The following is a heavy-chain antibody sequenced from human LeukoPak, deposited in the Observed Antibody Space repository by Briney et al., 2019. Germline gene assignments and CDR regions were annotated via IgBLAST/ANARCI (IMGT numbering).Heavy chain of an antibody. CDR2: MNPNTGKT. D-gene: IGHD6-13*01. Sequence: GASVKVSCKASGYTFTTYNINWVRQAPGQGLEWMGWMNPNTGKTGYAQNFQGRVTMTRNTSITTAYLELSSLRFEDTAVYYCASLSAASIWNYWGQGTLVTISS. V-gene: IGHV1-8*01. J-gene: IGHJ4*02. CDR3: ASLSAASIWNY. CDR1: GYTFTTYN.